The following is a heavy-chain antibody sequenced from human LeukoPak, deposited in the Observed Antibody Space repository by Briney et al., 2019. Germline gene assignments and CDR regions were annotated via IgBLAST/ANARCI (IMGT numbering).Heavy chain of an antibody. CDR2: IYHSGST. CDR3: ATLAANDEYSSFPGWFDP. Sequence: PSETLSLTCTVSGGSISSGGYYWSRIRQPPGKGLEWIGYIYHSGSTYYNPSLKSRVTISVDRSKNQFSLKLSSVTAADTAVYYCATLAANDEYSSFPGWFDPWGQGTLVTVSS. V-gene: IGHV4-30-2*01. CDR1: GGSISSGGYY. J-gene: IGHJ5*02. D-gene: IGHD6-6*01.